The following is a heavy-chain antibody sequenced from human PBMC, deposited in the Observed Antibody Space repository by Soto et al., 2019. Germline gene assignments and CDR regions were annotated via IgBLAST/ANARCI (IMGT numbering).Heavy chain of an antibody. D-gene: IGHD4-17*01. CDR3: ARDGPGALYGDYADAFDI. CDR2: ISSSSSTI. J-gene: IGHJ3*02. Sequence: GGSLRLSCAASGFTFSSYSMNWVRQAPGKGLEWVSYISSSSSTIYYADSVKGRFTISRDNAKNSLYLQMNSLRAEDTAVYYCARDGPGALYGDYADAFDIWGQGTMVTVSS. CDR1: GFTFSSYS. V-gene: IGHV3-48*01.